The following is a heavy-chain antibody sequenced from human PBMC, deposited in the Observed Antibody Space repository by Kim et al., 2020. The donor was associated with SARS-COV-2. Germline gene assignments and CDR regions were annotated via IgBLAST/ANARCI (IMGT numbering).Heavy chain of an antibody. Sequence: GGSLRLSCAASGFTFSSYAMSWVRQAPGKGLEWVSAISGSGGSTYYADSVKGRFTISRDNSKNTLYLQMNSLRAEDTAVYYCAKDSNYDKDGYYYYYYGMDVWGQGTTVTVSS. J-gene: IGHJ6*02. CDR3: AKDSNYDKDGYYYYYYGMDV. D-gene: IGHD4-4*01. V-gene: IGHV3-23*01. CDR2: ISGSGGST. CDR1: GFTFSSYA.